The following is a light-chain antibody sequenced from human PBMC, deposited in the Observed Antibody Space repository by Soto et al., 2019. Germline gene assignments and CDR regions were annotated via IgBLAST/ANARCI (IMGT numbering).Light chain of an antibody. J-gene: IGKJ2*01. CDR1: QIVSSSY. V-gene: IGKV3-20*01. CDR2: GAS. CDR3: QQYGSSPIT. Sequence: EIVLTQSPGTLSLSPGERATLSCRASQIVSSSYLAWYQQKPGKAPRLLIYGASSRATGIPDRFSGSGSGTDFTLTISRLEPEDFAVYYCQQYGSSPITFGQGTKLEIK.